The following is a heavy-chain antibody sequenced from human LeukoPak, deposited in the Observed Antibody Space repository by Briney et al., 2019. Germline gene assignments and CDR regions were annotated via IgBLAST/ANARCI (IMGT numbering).Heavy chain of an antibody. CDR2: INPNSGGT. CDR3: ARAGGWSDSPGTFDY. J-gene: IGHJ4*02. CDR1: GYTFTGYY. D-gene: IGHD1-14*01. V-gene: IGHV1-2*02. Sequence: ASVKVSCKASGYTFTGYYMHWVRQAPGQGLEWMGWINPNSGGTNYAQKFQGRVTTTRDTSISTAYMELSRLRSDDTAVYYCARAGGWSDSPGTFDYWGQGTLVTVSS.